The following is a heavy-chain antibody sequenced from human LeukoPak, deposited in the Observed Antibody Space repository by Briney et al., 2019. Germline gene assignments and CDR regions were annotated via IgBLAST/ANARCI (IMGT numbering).Heavy chain of an antibody. J-gene: IGHJ5*02. D-gene: IGHD3-16*02. Sequence: GGSLRLSCAASGFTFSSYSMNWVRQAPGKGLEWVSSISSSSSYIYYADSVKGRFTISRDNAKNSLYLQMNSLRAEDTAVYYCAKSYDYIWGSYRFNWFDRWGQGTLVTVSS. CDR3: AKSYDYIWGSYRFNWFDR. CDR1: GFTFSSYS. CDR2: ISSSSSYI. V-gene: IGHV3-21*04.